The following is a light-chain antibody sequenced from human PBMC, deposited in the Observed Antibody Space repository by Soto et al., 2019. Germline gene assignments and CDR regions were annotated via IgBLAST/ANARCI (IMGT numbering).Light chain of an antibody. J-gene: IGLJ1*01. V-gene: IGLV4-60*02. Sequence: QLVLTQSSSASASLGSSVKLTCTLSSGHSSYIIAWHQQQPGKAPRYLMKLEGSGSYNKGSGVPDRCSGSSSGADRYLTISNLQFEDEADYYCETWESNTRVFGTGTKVTVL. CDR1: SGHSSYI. CDR2: LEGSGSY. CDR3: ETWESNTRV.